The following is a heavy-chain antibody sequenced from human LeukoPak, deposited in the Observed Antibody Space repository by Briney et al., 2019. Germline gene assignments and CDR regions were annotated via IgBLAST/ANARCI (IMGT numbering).Heavy chain of an antibody. Sequence: KPSETLSLTCTVSGGSMSSYYWSWIRQPPGKALEWIGHIYYRGSTNYNPSLKSRVTISGDTSKNQFSLKLSSVTAADTAVYYCARGIGDSSGYYYPDYWGQGTLVTVSS. CDR3: ARGIGDSSGYYYPDY. D-gene: IGHD3-22*01. CDR2: IYYRGST. J-gene: IGHJ4*02. CDR1: GGSMSSYY. V-gene: IGHV4-59*01.